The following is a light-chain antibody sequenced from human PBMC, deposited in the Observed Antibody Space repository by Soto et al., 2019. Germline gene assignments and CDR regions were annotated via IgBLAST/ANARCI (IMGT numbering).Light chain of an antibody. Sequence: QSVLTQPPSVSGAPGQRVTISCTGSSSNIGTNWPVHWYQQFPGIAPKLIIYEVSNRPSGVSNRFSGSKSGNTASLTISGLQAEDEADYYCISYTSSTAYVFGTGTKVTVL. CDR2: EVS. J-gene: IGLJ1*01. V-gene: IGLV1-40*01. CDR3: ISYTSSTAYV. CDR1: SSNIGTNWP.